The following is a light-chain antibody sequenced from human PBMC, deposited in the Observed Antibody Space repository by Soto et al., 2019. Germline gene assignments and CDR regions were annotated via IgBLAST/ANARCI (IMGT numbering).Light chain of an antibody. V-gene: IGKV1-5*01. Sequence: QMTQSPSTLSASVGDRVTITCRASQSINNLLAWYQQKPGKAPKFLIYDVSTLESGVPSRFSGSGSGTEFTLTISSLQPEDFATYYCQQSYSTLRTFGQG. CDR1: QSINNL. J-gene: IGKJ1*01. CDR3: QQSYSTLRT. CDR2: DVS.